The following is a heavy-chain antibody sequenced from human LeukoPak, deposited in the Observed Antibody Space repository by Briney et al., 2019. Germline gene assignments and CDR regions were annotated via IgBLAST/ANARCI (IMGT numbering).Heavy chain of an antibody. J-gene: IGHJ4*02. V-gene: IGHV4-61*09. CDR2: IYTSGST. D-gene: IGHD2-2*02. CDR1: GGYISSGSYY. Sequence: SETLSLTCTVSGGYISSGSYYWSWIRQPAGKGLEWIGHIYTSGSTNYNPSLKSRVSISVDRSKNQFSLKLSSVTAADTAVYYCARNRAYCSSTSCYIGGVGYWGQGTLVTVST. CDR3: ARNRAYCSSTSCYIGGVGY.